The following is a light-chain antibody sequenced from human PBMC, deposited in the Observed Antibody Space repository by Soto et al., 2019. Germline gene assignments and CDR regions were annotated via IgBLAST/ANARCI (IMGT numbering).Light chain of an antibody. V-gene: IGLV1-44*01. Sequence: QSVLTQPPSASGTPGQRVTISASGSSSNIGSNTVSWYRHLPGTAPKLLIYDNDERPSGVPARFSGSKSGTSASLAISGLQSEDEGDYYCATWDDSRNGYVFGPGTKLTVL. CDR2: DND. CDR3: ATWDDSRNGYV. J-gene: IGLJ1*01. CDR1: SSNIGSNT.